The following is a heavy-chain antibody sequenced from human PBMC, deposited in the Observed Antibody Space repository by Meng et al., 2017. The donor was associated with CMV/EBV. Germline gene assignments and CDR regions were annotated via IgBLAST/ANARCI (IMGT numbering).Heavy chain of an antibody. CDR1: GGTFSSYA. CDR3: ARDGKSIVGATHFDY. CDR2: IIPIFDTA. V-gene: IGHV1-69*01. D-gene: IGHD1-26*01. J-gene: IGHJ4*02. Sequence: SGGTFSSYAISWVRQAPGQGLEWMGGIIPIFDTANYAQKFQGRVTITADESTSTAYMELSSLRSENTAVYYCARDGKSIVGATHFDYWGQGTLVTVSS.